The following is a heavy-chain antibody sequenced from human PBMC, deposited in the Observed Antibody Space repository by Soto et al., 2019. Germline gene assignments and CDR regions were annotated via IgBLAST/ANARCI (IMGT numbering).Heavy chain of an antibody. CDR3: AKDLEPSYSSSFGYYFDY. J-gene: IGHJ4*02. Sequence: PGGSLRLSCAASGFTFSSYGMHWVRQAPGKGLEWVAVISYDGSNKYYADSVKGRFTISRDNSKNTLYLQMNSLRAEDTAVYYCAKDLEPSYSSSFGYYFDYWGQGTLVTVSS. CDR2: ISYDGSNK. V-gene: IGHV3-30*18. D-gene: IGHD6-13*01. CDR1: GFTFSSYG.